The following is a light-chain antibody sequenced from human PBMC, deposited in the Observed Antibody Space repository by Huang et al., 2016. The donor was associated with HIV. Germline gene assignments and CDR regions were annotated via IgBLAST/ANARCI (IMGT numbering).Light chain of an antibody. Sequence: DIQMTQSPSSLSASVGDRVTITCRASQGISDSLAWYQQKPGKAPRLLLYAESRLKNGVPSRFSVSESGTDYTLTISSLQPEDFATYYCQQYYSTPWTFGQGTKVDIK. CDR3: QQYYSTPWT. J-gene: IGKJ1*01. CDR2: AES. CDR1: QGISDS. V-gene: IGKV1-NL1*01.